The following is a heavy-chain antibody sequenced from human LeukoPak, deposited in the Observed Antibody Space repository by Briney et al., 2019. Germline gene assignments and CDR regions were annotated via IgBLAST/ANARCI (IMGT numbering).Heavy chain of an antibody. J-gene: IGHJ4*02. V-gene: IGHV3-66*01. D-gene: IGHD2-21*02. CDR2: IYSGVSA. CDR3: ARDSRVVVPATDPDY. CDR1: GFTVSSNY. Sequence: PGGSLRLSCAASGFTVSSNYMSWVRQAPGKGLEWVSVIYSGVSAYYADSVKGRFTISRDNSKNPLYLQMNSLRAEDTAVYYCARDSRVVVPATDPDYWGQGILVSVSS.